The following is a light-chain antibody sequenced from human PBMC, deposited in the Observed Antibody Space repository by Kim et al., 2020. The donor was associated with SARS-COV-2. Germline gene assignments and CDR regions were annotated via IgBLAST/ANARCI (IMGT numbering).Light chain of an antibody. CDR3: QVWDSSSDHRV. CDR1: NIGSKS. CDR2: YDS. J-gene: IGLJ3*02. V-gene: IGLV3-21*04. Sequence: APGKTARITWGGNNIGSKSVHWYQQKPGQAPVLVIYYDSHRPSGIPERFSGSNSGNTATLTISRVEAGDEADYYCQVWDSSSDHRVFGGGTQLTVL.